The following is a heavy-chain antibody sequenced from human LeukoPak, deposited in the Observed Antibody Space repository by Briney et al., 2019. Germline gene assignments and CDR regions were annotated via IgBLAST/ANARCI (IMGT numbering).Heavy chain of an antibody. Sequence: SETLSLTCTVSGGSISSGDYYWSWIRQPPGKGLEWIGYIYYSGSTNYNPSLKSRVTISVDTSKNQFSLKLSSVTAADTAVYYCARRAPEWLLDWYFDLWGRGTLVTVSS. CDR1: GGSISSGDYY. J-gene: IGHJ2*01. CDR2: IYYSGST. CDR3: ARRAPEWLLDWYFDL. V-gene: IGHV4-30-4*01. D-gene: IGHD3-3*01.